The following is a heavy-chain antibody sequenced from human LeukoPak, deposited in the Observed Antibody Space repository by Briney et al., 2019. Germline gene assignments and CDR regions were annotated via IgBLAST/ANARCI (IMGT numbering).Heavy chain of an antibody. CDR1: GLTVSSSH. V-gene: IGHV3-66*02. Sequence: GGSLRLSCAASGLTVSSSHMTWIRQAPRKGLEWVSIIKSGSNTDYADSVKGRFAISRDNSKNTVYLQMNSLRIDDTAVYYCVNLPGGGQWGQGTLVTVSS. D-gene: IGHD7-27*01. CDR2: IKSGSNT. J-gene: IGHJ4*02. CDR3: VNLPGGGQ.